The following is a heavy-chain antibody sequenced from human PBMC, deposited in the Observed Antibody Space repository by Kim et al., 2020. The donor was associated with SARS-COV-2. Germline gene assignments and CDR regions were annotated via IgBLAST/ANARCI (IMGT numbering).Heavy chain of an antibody. D-gene: IGHD3-22*01. CDR3: AAATYYYDSSGYSDY. Sequence: QKFQERVTITRDMSTSTAYMELSSLRSEDTAVYYCAAATYYYDSSGYSDYWGQGTLVTVSS. J-gene: IGHJ4*02. V-gene: IGHV1-58*01.